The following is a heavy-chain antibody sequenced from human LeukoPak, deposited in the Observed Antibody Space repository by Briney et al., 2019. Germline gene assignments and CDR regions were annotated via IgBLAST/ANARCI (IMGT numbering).Heavy chain of an antibody. Sequence: ASVKVSCMASGYTFTSYAMNWVRQTPGQGREWVGWINTNTGNPTYAQGFTGRFVFSLDTSVSTAYLQISGLKAEDTAVYYCARAHDVVVVVAATRNDAFDIWGQGTMVTVSS. D-gene: IGHD2-15*01. CDR2: INTNTGNP. CDR1: GYTFTSYA. V-gene: IGHV7-4-1*02. J-gene: IGHJ3*02. CDR3: ARAHDVVVVVAATRNDAFDI.